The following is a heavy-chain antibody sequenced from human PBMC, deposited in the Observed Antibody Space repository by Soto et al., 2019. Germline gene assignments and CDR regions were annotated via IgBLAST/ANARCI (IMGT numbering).Heavy chain of an antibody. V-gene: IGHV3-30-3*01. D-gene: IGHD1-1*01. J-gene: IGHJ4*02. CDR2: ISYDGNNK. CDR1: GFTFRSFT. CDR3: ARDPTTRNYFDH. Sequence: LRLSCTASGFTFRSFTMDWVRQAPGKGLEWVALISYDGNNKYYAESVKGRFTISRDNFKNTLFLEMSSLRPEDTAVYYCARDPTTRNYFDHWGQGTLVTVSS.